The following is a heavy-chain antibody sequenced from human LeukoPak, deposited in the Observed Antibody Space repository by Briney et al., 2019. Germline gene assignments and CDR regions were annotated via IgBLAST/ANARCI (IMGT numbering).Heavy chain of an antibody. J-gene: IGHJ4*02. CDR3: ARDYYDSSGYYPLSDY. Sequence: ASVKVSCKASGYTFTGYYMHWVRQAPGQGLEWMGWINPNSGGTNYAQKFQGRVTMTRDTSISTAYMELSRLRSDDTAVYYCARDYYDSSGYYPLSDYWGQGTLVTVSS. V-gene: IGHV1-2*02. CDR2: INPNSGGT. CDR1: GYTFTGYY. D-gene: IGHD3-22*01.